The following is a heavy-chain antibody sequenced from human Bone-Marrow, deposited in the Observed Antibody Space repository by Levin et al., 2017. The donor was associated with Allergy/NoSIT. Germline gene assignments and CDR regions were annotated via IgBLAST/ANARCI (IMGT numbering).Heavy chain of an antibody. Sequence: GGSLRLSCAASGFTFSDFAIHWVRQAPGKGLEWVAVISYDGNNKYYADSVKGRFSISRDNSKNTLYLQMNNLRTEDTAVYYCARVYLGWLLLGWFDPWGQGTLVTVSS. V-gene: IGHV3-30-3*01. CDR1: GFTFSDFA. J-gene: IGHJ5*02. D-gene: IGHD3-3*01. CDR3: ARVYLGWLLLGWFDP. CDR2: ISYDGNNK.